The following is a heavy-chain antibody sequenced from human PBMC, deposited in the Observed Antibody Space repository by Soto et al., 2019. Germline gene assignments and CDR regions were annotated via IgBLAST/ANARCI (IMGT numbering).Heavy chain of an antibody. CDR2: ISTYNGDT. D-gene: IGHD5-12*01. CDR3: AREGVAPYYYYGMDV. V-gene: IGHV1-18*01. J-gene: IGHJ6*02. CDR1: GYTFSSYG. Sequence: ASVKVSCKASGYTFSSYGISWVRQAPGQGLEWMGWISTYNGDTNYAQTFQGRVTMTTGTSTGTVHMEVRSLRSDDTAVYYCAREGVAPYYYYGMDVWGQGTPVTVSS.